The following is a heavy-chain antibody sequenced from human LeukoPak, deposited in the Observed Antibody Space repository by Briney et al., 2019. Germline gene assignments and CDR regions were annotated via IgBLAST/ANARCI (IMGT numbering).Heavy chain of an antibody. J-gene: IGHJ6*02. CDR3: ARRSPSSYGMDV. CDR1: GFTFSDYY. CDR2: ISSSGSTI. V-gene: IGHV3-11*01. Sequence: PGGSLRLSCAASGFTFSDYYMSCIRQAPGKGLEWVSYISSSGSTIYYADSVKGPFTISRDNAKNSLYLQMNSLRAEDTAVYYCARRSPSSYGMDVWGQGTTVTVSS.